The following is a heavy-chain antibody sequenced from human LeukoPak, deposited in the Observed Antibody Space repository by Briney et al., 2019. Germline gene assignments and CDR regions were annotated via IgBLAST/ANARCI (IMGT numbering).Heavy chain of an antibody. CDR3: ARPWDV. J-gene: IGHJ6*02. V-gene: IGHV3-74*01. CDR2: INRDGSKT. Sequence: GGSLRLSCVASGITFSGDWMDWVRQVPGKGLVWVSRINRDGSKTIYADYVKGRFTISRDNVKKTVYLQMDSLTAEDSAVYYCARPWDVWGQGTSVTVSS. CDR1: GITFSGDW.